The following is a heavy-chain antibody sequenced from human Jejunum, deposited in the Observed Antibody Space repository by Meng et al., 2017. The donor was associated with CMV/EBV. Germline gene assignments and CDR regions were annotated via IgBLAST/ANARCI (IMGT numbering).Heavy chain of an antibody. V-gene: IGHV4-30-4*01. J-gene: IGHJ4*02. CDR3: ARDRGYSSGWGVFDY. Sequence: GQPRGPGPGRVKPSRALSLTGRVSGGSISSGDYYWGWIRQSPEKGLEWIGFIYYSGASYSTPSLRSRVTMSMDTSTNQFSLRLNSVTAADTGVYFCARDRGYSSGWGVFDYWGRGTLVTVSS. CDR2: IYYSGAS. CDR1: GGSISSGDYY. D-gene: IGHD6-19*01.